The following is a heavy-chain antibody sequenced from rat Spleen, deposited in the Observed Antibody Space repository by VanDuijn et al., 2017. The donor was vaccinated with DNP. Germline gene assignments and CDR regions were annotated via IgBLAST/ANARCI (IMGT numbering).Heavy chain of an antibody. CDR2: IIYDGTRT. CDR1: GFTFSDYN. D-gene: IGHD1-12*01. Sequence: EVQLVESGGGLVRPGNSLKLSCAASGFTFSDYNMAWVRQAPKKGLEWVATIIYDGTRTYYRDSVKGRFTISRDNAKSTLYLQMDSLRSEDTATYYCATQHSANYYEAPYAMDVWGQGTSVTVSS. J-gene: IGHJ4*01. CDR3: ATQHSANYYEAPYAMDV. V-gene: IGHV5S10*01.